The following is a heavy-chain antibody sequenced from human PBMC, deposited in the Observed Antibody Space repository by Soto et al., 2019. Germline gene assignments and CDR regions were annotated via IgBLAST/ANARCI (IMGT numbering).Heavy chain of an antibody. Sequence: ASVKVSCKASGYTFTSYGISWVRQAPGQGLEWMGWISAYNGNTNYAQKLQGRVTMTTDTSTSTAYMELSSLRSEDTAVYYCARDGKLGYSGYDFASYYYYGMDVWGQGTTVTVSS. V-gene: IGHV1-18*01. CDR3: ARDGKLGYSGYDFASYYYYGMDV. CDR1: GYTFTSYG. J-gene: IGHJ6*02. CDR2: ISAYNGNT. D-gene: IGHD5-12*01.